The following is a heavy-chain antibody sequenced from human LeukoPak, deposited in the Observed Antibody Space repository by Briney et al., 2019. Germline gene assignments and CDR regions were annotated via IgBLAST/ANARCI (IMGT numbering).Heavy chain of an antibody. J-gene: IGHJ3*02. CDR1: GFTFSDYY. Sequence: GGSLRLSCAASGFTFSDYYMSWIRQAPGKGLEWVAVISYDGSNKYYADSVKGRFTISRDNSKNTLYLQMNSLRAEDTAVYYCARDGGGGDYVAFDIWGQGTMVTVSS. CDR2: ISYDGSNK. V-gene: IGHV3-30-3*01. D-gene: IGHD4-17*01. CDR3: ARDGGGGDYVAFDI.